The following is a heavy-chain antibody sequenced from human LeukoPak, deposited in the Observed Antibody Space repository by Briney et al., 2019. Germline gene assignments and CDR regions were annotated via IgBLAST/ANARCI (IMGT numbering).Heavy chain of an antibody. J-gene: IGHJ4*02. D-gene: IGHD4-17*01. CDR2: INHSGST. Sequence: SETLSLTCAVYGGSFSGYYWSWIRQPPGKGLEWIGEINHSGSTNYNPSLKSRVTISVDTSKNQFSLKLSSVAAADTAVYCCARVIYGVSSSYYFDYWGQGTLVTVSS. CDR1: GGSFSGYY. V-gene: IGHV4-34*01. CDR3: ARVIYGVSSSYYFDY.